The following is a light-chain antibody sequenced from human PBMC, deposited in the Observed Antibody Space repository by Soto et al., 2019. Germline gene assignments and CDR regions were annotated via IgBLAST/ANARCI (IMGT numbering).Light chain of an antibody. Sequence: DIVMTQSPESLAVSLGERATINCKSSQSVLYSSNNKNYLAWYQQKLGQPPKLLIYWASTRESGVPDRFSGSGSGTDFTLTISSLQAEDVAVYYCQQYYSTPAWTFDQGTKVEIK. V-gene: IGKV4-1*01. CDR1: QSVLYSSNNKNY. CDR2: WAS. J-gene: IGKJ1*01. CDR3: QQYYSTPAWT.